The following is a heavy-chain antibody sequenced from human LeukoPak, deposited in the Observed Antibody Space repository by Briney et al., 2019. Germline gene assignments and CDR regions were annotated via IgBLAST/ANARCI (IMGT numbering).Heavy chain of an antibody. CDR3: ARVPQLAPGDY. V-gene: IGHV3-48*01. CDR1: GFTFSTSS. J-gene: IGHJ4*02. Sequence: GGSLRLSCAASGFTFSTSSMNWVRQAPGRGLEWVSYISGSSGSIYYADSVKGRFTISRDNAKNSLYLQMNSLRAEDTAVYYCARVPQLAPGDYWGQGTLVTVSS. CDR2: ISGSSGSI. D-gene: IGHD3-3*02.